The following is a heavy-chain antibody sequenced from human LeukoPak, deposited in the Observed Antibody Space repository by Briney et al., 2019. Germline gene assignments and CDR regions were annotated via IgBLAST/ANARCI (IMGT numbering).Heavy chain of an antibody. CDR3: ARDHPYSAGAFDI. D-gene: IGHD2-21*01. J-gene: IGHJ3*02. CDR2: IIPIFGTA. V-gene: IGHV1-69*13. Sequence: ASVKVSCKASGGTFSSYAISWVRQAPGQGLEWMGGIIPIFGTANYAQKFQGRVTITADESTSTAYMELGSLRSEDTAVYYCARDHPYSAGAFDIWGQGTMVTVSS. CDR1: GGTFSSYA.